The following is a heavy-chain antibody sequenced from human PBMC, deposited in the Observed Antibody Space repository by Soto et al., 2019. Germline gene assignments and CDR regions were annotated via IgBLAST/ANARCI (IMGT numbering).Heavy chain of an antibody. J-gene: IGHJ6*02. D-gene: IGHD3-16*01. CDR3: AGGKSGNYYYYYGIDV. CDR2: IYHSGST. CDR1: GGDIRCSSW. V-gene: IGHV4-4*02. Sequence: HSGTLSLNWAVSGGDIRCSSWWSRVSQPPGKGLEWIGEIYHSGSTNYNPSLTSRVTISVDKSKNQFSLKLSSVTAADTAVHYCAGGKSGNYYYYYGIDVWGQGTTVTVSS.